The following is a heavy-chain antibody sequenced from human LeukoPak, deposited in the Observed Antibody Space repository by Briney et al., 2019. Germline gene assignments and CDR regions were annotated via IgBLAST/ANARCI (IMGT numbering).Heavy chain of an antibody. V-gene: IGHV1-2*02. CDR3: VREEVVAGNPVTNWFDP. CDR1: GYTFTGYY. Sequence: ASVKVSCKASGYTFTGYYMHWVRQAPGQGLEWMGWINPNSGGTNYAQKFQGRVTMTRDTSISTAYMELSRLRSDDTAVYYCVREEVVAGNPVTNWFDPWGQGTLVTVSS. D-gene: IGHD6-19*01. J-gene: IGHJ5*02. CDR2: INPNSGGT.